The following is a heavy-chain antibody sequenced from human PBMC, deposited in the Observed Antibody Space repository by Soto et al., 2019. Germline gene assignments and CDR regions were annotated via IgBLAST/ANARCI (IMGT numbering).Heavy chain of an antibody. CDR2: IKEDGSEK. V-gene: IGHV3-7*04. D-gene: IGHD3-10*01. CDR3: ARATGADKEDY. Sequence: PASGFTFSSYWMSWVRQAPGRGLEWVGNIKEDGSEKYYVDSVNGRFTVSRDNAKNSLYLQMDSLRAEDTAVYYCARATGADKEDYWGQGTLVTVSS. J-gene: IGHJ4*02. CDR1: GFTFSSYW.